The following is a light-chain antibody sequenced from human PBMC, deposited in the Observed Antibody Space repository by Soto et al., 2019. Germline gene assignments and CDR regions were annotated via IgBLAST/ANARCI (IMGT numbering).Light chain of an antibody. J-gene: IGKJ4*01. CDR2: GAS. Sequence: DIQMTQSPSSLSASVGDTVIIACRASQAISSYLAWYQQRPEKAPKSLIYGASTLQRGVSSRFSGSGSGTDFILTITSLQPEDSGTYYCQQYNSYPLTFGGGTKVEIK. CDR1: QAISSY. V-gene: IGKV1D-16*01. CDR3: QQYNSYPLT.